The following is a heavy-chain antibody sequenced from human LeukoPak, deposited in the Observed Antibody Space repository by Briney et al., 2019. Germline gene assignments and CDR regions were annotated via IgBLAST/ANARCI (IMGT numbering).Heavy chain of an antibody. V-gene: IGHV3-74*01. Sequence: PGGSLRLSCAASGFTFSIYWTHWVRQAPGKGLVWVSRIDSDGSNTRYADSVKGRFTISRDNAKNTLYLQMTSLRAEDTAVYYCARDTSGYSGSWGQGTLVTVSS. CDR3: ARDTSGYSGS. D-gene: IGHD3-22*01. CDR1: GFTFSIYW. CDR2: IDSDGSNT. J-gene: IGHJ5*02.